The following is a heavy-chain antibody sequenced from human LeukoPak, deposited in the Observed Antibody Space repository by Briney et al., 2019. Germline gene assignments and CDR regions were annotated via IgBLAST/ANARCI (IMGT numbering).Heavy chain of an antibody. CDR1: GFTFSSYS. CDR3: ARVAVVGATRDAFDI. V-gene: IGHV3-21*01. Sequence: PGGSLRLSCAASGFTFSSYSMNWVRQAPGKGLEWVSSISSSSSYIYYADSVKGRFTISSDNAKNSLYLRMNSLRAEDTAVYYCARVAVVGATRDAFDIWGQGTMVTVS. J-gene: IGHJ3*02. D-gene: IGHD1-26*01. CDR2: ISSSSSYI.